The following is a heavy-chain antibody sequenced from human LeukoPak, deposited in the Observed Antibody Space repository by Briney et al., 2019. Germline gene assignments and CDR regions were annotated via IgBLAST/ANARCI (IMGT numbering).Heavy chain of an antibody. J-gene: IGHJ3*02. V-gene: IGHV4-30-2*01. CDR1: GGSISSGGYY. CDR2: IYHSGST. CDR3: ARDRLSGYSYGHDAFDI. D-gene: IGHD5-18*01. Sequence: KSSETLSLTCTVSGGSISSGGYYWSWIRQPPRKGLEWIGYIYHSGSTYYNPSLKSRVTISVDRSKSQFSLKLSSVTAADTAVYYCARDRLSGYSYGHDAFDIWGQGTMVTVSS.